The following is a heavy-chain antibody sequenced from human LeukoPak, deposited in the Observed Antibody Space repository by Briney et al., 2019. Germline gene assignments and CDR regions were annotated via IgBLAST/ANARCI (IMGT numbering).Heavy chain of an antibody. V-gene: IGHV1-8*01. Sequence: ASVKVSCKASGYTFTSYDINWVRQATGQGLEWMGWINPNSGNAGYAQNFRGRVTMTRDTSISTVYMELSSLKSEDTAVYYCARGSRRHYDGSGYYFGEFDFWGQGILVTVSS. CDR1: GYTFTSYD. CDR2: INPNSGNA. CDR3: ARGSRRHYDGSGYYFGEFDF. J-gene: IGHJ4*02. D-gene: IGHD3-22*01.